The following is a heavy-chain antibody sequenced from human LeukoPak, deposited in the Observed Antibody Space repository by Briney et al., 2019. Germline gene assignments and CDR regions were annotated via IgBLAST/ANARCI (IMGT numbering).Heavy chain of an antibody. CDR1: GFTFSSSW. J-gene: IGHJ4*02. CDR2: ISGSGGST. CDR3: AKEDTEYYDFWSGYFPHFDY. Sequence: GGSLRLSCAASGFTFSSSWMSWVRQAPGKGLEWVSAISGSGGSTYYADSVKGRFTISRDNSKNTLYLQMNSLRAEDTAVYYCAKEDTEYYDFWSGYFPHFDYWGQGTLVTVSS. D-gene: IGHD3-3*01. V-gene: IGHV3-23*01.